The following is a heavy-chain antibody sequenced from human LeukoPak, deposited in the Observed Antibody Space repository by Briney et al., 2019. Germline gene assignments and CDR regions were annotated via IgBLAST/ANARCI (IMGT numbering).Heavy chain of an antibody. CDR2: INPSGGST. CDR3: ARDSTVTTFRGCVDP. Sequence: GASVKVSCKASGYTFTNYYVHWVRQAPGQGLEWMGVINPSGGSTNYAQRFQGRVNMTRDTSTSTVYMELSSLRSEDTAVYYCARDSTVTTFRGCVDPWGQGTLVTVSS. CDR1: GYTFTNYY. J-gene: IGHJ5*02. V-gene: IGHV1-46*01. D-gene: IGHD4-17*01.